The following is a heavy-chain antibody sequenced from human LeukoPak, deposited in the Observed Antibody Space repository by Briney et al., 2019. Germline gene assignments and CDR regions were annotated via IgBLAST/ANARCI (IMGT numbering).Heavy chain of an antibody. CDR1: GDSITNYY. D-gene: IGHD3-22*01. CDR3: ARSLIHYYDSSGYTPDAFDI. V-gene: IGHV4-59*12. J-gene: IGHJ3*02. Sequence: PSETLSLTCTVSGDSITNYYWSWIRQPPGKGLEWIGYISYSGSTNYNPSLKSRVTISVDMSKNQFSLKLSSVTAADTAVYYCARSLIHYYDSSGYTPDAFDIWGQGTMVTVSS. CDR2: ISYSGST.